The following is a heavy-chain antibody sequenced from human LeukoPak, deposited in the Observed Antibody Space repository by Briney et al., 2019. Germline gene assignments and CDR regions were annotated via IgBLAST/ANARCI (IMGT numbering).Heavy chain of an antibody. CDR3: ARGGVVVYDAFDI. CDR2: ISSSSSYT. CDR1: GFTFSDYY. D-gene: IGHD3-22*01. J-gene: IGHJ3*02. V-gene: IGHV3-11*05. Sequence: GGSLRLSCAASGFTFSDYYMSWIRQAPGKGLEGVSYISSSSSYTNYADSVKGRFTISRDNAKNSMYLQMNSLRAEDTAVYYCARGGVVVYDAFDIWGQGTMVTVSS.